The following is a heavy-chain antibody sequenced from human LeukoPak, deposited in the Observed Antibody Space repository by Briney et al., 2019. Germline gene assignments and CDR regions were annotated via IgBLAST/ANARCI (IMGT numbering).Heavy chain of an antibody. V-gene: IGHV4-59*01. CDR1: GGSISSYY. CDR2: IYYSGST. D-gene: IGHD3-22*01. CDR3: AREGDSSGYYYIDY. Sequence: PSETLSLTCTVSGGSISSYYWSWIRQPPGKGLEWIGYIYYSGSTNYNPSLKSRVTMSVDTSKNQFSLKLSSVTAADTAVYYCAREGDSSGYYYIDYWGQGTLVTVSS. J-gene: IGHJ4*02.